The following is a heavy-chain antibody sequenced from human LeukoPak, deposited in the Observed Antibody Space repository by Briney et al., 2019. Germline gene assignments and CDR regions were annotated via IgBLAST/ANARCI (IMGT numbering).Heavy chain of an antibody. D-gene: IGHD3-10*01. J-gene: IGHJ4*01. Sequence: ETLSLTCAVYGGSFSGYYWSWVRQAPGKGLVWVSRINSDGSSTNYGDSVKGRFTISRDNAKNTLYLQMNSLRAEDTAMYYCARAVYYSNYLGYWGQGTLVAVSS. V-gene: IGHV3-74*01. CDR2: INSDGSST. CDR1: GGSFSGYY. CDR3: ARAVYYSNYLGY.